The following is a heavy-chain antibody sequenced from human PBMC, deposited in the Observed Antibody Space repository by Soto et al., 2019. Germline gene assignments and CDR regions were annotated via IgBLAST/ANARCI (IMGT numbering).Heavy chain of an antibody. CDR2: TYYRSKWYN. J-gene: IGHJ6*02. D-gene: IGHD6-6*01. V-gene: IGHV6-1*01. Sequence: SQTLSLTCAISGDSVSSNSAAWNWIRQSPSRGLEWLGRTYYRSKWYNDYAVSVKSRITINPDTSKNQFSLQLNSVTPEDTAVYYCARSSIAARYYYYGMDVRGQGPTVTVSS. CDR1: GDSVSSNSAA. CDR3: ARSSIAARYYYYGMDV.